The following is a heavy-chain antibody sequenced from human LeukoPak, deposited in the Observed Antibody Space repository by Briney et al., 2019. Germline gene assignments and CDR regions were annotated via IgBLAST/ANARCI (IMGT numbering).Heavy chain of an antibody. CDR2: INPKSGGT. D-gene: IGHD1-26*01. V-gene: IGHV1-2*02. CDR3: ARDRLVVAVGAYFDY. CDR1: GYTFTAYY. J-gene: IGHJ4*02. Sequence: ASVMVSCTASGYTFTAYYMHWVRQAPGQGLEWIGWINPKSGGTNYAQKFQGRVTMTRDTSTSTAYMDLSTLRSDDTAVYYCARDRLVVAVGAYFDYWGQGTLVTVSS.